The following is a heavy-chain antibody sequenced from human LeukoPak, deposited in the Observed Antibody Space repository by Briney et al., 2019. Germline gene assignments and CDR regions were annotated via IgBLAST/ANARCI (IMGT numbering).Heavy chain of an antibody. CDR2: NRNKANNYTP. Sequence: PGGSLRLSCAASGFTFSDHYIDWVRQAPGKGLEWIGRNRNKANNYTPEYAASVKGRFTILRDDSKNSLYLQMNSLKTEDTAVYYCARARYSNVYYYYYMDVWGKGTTVTVSS. CDR3: ARARYSNVYYYYYMDV. CDR1: GFTFSDHY. D-gene: IGHD4-11*01. V-gene: IGHV3-72*01. J-gene: IGHJ6*03.